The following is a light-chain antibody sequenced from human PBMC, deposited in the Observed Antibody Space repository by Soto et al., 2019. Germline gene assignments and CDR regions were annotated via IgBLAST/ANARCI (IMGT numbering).Light chain of an antibody. J-gene: IGKJ1*01. CDR1: QSVSSGY. CDR2: GAS. Sequence: EIVLTQSPDTLSLSPGERATLSCRDSQSVSSGYLAWYQQKPGQAPRLLIYGASSRATGIPDRFSGSGSGTDFTLTISRLEPEDFAVYYCQQYGSSPTFGQGTKVDIK. V-gene: IGKV3-20*01. CDR3: QQYGSSPT.